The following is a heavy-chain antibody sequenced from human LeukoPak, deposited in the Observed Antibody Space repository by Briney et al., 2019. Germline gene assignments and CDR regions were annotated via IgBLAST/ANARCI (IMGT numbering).Heavy chain of an antibody. J-gene: IGHJ3*02. CDR3: ARVPGYYDSSGYFGAFDI. D-gene: IGHD3-22*01. Sequence: SGGSLRLSCAASGFTFSSYAMSWVRQAPGKGLEWVSAISGSGGSTYYADSVKGRFTISRDNAKNTLYLQMNSLRAEDTAVYYCARVPGYYDSSGYFGAFDIWGQGTMVTVSS. V-gene: IGHV3-23*01. CDR1: GFTFSSYA. CDR2: ISGSGGST.